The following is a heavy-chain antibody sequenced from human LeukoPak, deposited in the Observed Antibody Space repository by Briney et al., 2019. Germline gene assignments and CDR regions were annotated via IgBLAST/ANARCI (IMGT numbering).Heavy chain of an antibody. CDR1: GGYISSSSYY. D-gene: IGHD3-22*01. CDR3: ARAYYYDSSGYYSYYYYMDV. V-gene: IGHV4-39*01. J-gene: IGHJ6*03. CDR2: IYYSGST. Sequence: PSETLSLTCTVSGGYISSSSYYWGWIRQPPGKGLEWIGSIYYSGSTYYNPSLKSRVTISVDTSKNQFSLKLSSVTAADTAVYYCARAYYYDSSGYYSYYYYMDVWGKGTTVTISS.